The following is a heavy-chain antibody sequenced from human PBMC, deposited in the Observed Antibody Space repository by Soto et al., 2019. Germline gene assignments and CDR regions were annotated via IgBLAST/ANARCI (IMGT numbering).Heavy chain of an antibody. CDR2: MNPNSGNT. J-gene: IGHJ3*02. CDR1: GYTLTELS. CDR3: ARGREGYYYGSGSQPLDAFDI. Sequence: ASVKVSSKVSGYTLTELSMHWVRQATGQGLERMGWMNPNSGNTGYAQKFQGRVTMTRNTSISTAYMELSSLRSEDTAVYYCARGREGYYYGSGSQPLDAFDIWGQGTMVTVSS. V-gene: IGHV1-8*01. D-gene: IGHD3-10*01.